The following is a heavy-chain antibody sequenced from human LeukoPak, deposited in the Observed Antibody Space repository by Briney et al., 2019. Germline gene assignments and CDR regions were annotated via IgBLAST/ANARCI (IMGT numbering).Heavy chain of an antibody. V-gene: IGHV1-2*02. CDR2: INPNSGGT. CDR1: GYTFTVYY. CDR3: ARGRLERRVGFFY. J-gene: IGHJ4*02. Sequence: ASVKVSCKASGYTFTVYYMHWVRQAPGQGLEWMGWINPNSGGTNYAQKFQGRVTMTRDTSISTAYMELSRLRSDDTAVYYCARGRLERRVGFFYWGQGTLVTVSS. D-gene: IGHD1-1*01.